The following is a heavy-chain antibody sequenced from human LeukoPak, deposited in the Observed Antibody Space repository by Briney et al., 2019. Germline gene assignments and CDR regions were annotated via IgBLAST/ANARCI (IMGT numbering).Heavy chain of an antibody. CDR3: ARVANYYDSSAAGY. Sequence: ASVKVSCKASGYTFTGYYMHWVRQAPGQGLEWMGWINPNSGGTNYAQKFQGRVTMTRDTSISTAYMELSRLRSDDTAVYYCARVANYYDSSAAGYWGQGTLVTVSS. CDR2: INPNSGGT. V-gene: IGHV1-2*02. CDR1: GYTFTGYY. D-gene: IGHD3-22*01. J-gene: IGHJ4*02.